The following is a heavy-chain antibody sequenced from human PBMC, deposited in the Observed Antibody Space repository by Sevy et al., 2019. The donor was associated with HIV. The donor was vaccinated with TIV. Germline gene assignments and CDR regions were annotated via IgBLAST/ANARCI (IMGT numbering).Heavy chain of an antibody. V-gene: IGHV3-7*01. CDR3: AHETFGRFES. CDR2: IKGEGSDK. Sequence: GGSLRLSCAASGFSFSATWMNWVRQAPGKGLEWVANIKGEGSDKHYVDSVEGRFTISRDNAKNVLYLQMNSLRVEDTAAYYCAHETFGRFESWGQGTLVTVSS. CDR1: GFSFSATW. J-gene: IGHJ4*02. D-gene: IGHD3-16*01.